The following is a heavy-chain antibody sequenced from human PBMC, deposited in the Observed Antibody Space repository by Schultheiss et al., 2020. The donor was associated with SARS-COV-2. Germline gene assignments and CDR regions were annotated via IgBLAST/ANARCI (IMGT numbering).Heavy chain of an antibody. D-gene: IGHD2-2*02. V-gene: IGHV4-38-2*01. Sequence: SQTLSLTCAVSGYSISSGYYWGWIRQPPGKGLEWIGSIYHSGSTYYNPSLKSRVTISVDTSKNQFSLKLSSVTAADTAVYYCARGLRYCSSTSCYIRSNWFDPWGQGTLVTVSS. J-gene: IGHJ5*02. CDR3: ARGLRYCSSTSCYIRSNWFDP. CDR2: IYHSGST. CDR1: GYSISSGYY.